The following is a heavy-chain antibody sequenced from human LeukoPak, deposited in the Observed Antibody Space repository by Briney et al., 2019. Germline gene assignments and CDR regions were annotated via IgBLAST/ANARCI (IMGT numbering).Heavy chain of an antibody. D-gene: IGHD6-19*01. CDR1: GFSSNCCA. J-gene: IGHJ4*02. V-gene: IGHV3-23*01. Sequence: PGGSLRLSCAASGFSSNCCAMSWVRQAPGKGLEWVSGISGSGGSIYYADSVKGRFTISRDNSRNILYLQMNSLRAEDTATYYCAARPTNEAVAPSDYWGQGTLVTVSS. CDR3: AARPTNEAVAPSDY. CDR2: ISGSGGSI.